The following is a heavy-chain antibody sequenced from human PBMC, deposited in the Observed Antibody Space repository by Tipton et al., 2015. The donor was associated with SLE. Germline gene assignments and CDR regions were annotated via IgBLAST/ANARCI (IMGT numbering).Heavy chain of an antibody. J-gene: IGHJ5*02. CDR2: IYYSGST. CDR1: GGSISSYY. D-gene: IGHD3-16*01. V-gene: IGHV4-59*08. Sequence: TLSLTCAVYGGSISSYYWCWIRQPPGKGLEWIGYIYYSGSTNYNPSLKSRVTISVDTSKNQFSLKLSSVTAADTAVYYCAGGSGARWFDPWGQGTLVTVSS. CDR3: AGGSGARWFDP.